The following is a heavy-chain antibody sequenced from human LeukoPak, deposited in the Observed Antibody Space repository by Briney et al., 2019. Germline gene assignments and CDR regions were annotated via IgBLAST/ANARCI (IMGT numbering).Heavy chain of an antibody. CDR1: GYTFTSYG. V-gene: IGHV1-18*01. Sequence: ASVKVSCKASGYTFTSYGISWVRQAPGQGLEWMGWISAYNGNTNYVQKLQGRVTMTRDTSTSTAYMELRSLRSDDTAVYFCAREQFSYGYESDYWGQGTLVTVSS. J-gene: IGHJ4*02. D-gene: IGHD5-18*01. CDR2: ISAYNGNT. CDR3: AREQFSYGYESDY.